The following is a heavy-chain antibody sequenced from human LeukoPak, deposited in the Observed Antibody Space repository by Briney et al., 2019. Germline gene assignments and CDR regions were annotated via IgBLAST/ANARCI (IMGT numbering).Heavy chain of an antibody. D-gene: IGHD3-22*01. J-gene: IGHJ4*02. CDR2: INPNSGGT. CDR1: GYTFSGYY. CDR3: ARDERYDSSGYPFDY. Sequence: ASVKVSCKASGYTFSGYYMHWVRQAPGQGLEWMGWINPNSGGTNYAQKFQGRVTMTRDTSIITAYMELSRLSSGDTAVYYCARDERYDSSGYPFDYWGQGTLVTVSS. V-gene: IGHV1-2*02.